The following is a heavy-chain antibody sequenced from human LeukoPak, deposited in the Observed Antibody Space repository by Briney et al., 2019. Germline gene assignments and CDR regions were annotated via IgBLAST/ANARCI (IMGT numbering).Heavy chain of an antibody. J-gene: IGHJ6*03. CDR1: GGSISSGSYS. CDR2: IYSSGST. Sequence: SQTLSLTCTVSGGSISSGSYSWCWIRQSAGKGLEWIGRIYSSGSTNYNPSLKSRVTISVDTSKNQFSLKLSSVTAADAAVYYCAREKEIRNIVLVQDYYHYMDVWGKGTTVTVSS. V-gene: IGHV4-61*02. D-gene: IGHD2/OR15-2a*01. CDR3: AREKEIRNIVLVQDYYHYMDV.